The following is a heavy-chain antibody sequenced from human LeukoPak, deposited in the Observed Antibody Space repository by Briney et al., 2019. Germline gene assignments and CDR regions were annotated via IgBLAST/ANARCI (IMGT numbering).Heavy chain of an antibody. Sequence: GGSLRLSCVASGFSLSSHVMHWVRQAPGKGLEWVGRIKRKSEGGTTDYAAPVKGRFTISRDDSKNTVYLQMSSLKIEDTAVYYCITVLMDVWGQGTTVTVSS. V-gene: IGHV3-15*01. J-gene: IGHJ6*02. CDR3: ITVLMDV. CDR1: GFSLSSHV. CDR2: IKRKSEGGTT.